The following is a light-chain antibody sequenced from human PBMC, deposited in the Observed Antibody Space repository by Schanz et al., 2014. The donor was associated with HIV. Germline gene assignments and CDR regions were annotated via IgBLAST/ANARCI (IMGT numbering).Light chain of an antibody. CDR2: AAS. CDR1: QSISNY. J-gene: IGKJ1*01. Sequence: DIQMTQSPSSLSASVGDRVTITCRASQSISNYLNWYQQKAGKAPKLLIYAASSLQSGVPSRFSGSGSGTDFTLTFSSLQPEDFATYYCQQSYSTPWTFGQGTKVEIK. V-gene: IGKV1-39*01. CDR3: QQSYSTPWT.